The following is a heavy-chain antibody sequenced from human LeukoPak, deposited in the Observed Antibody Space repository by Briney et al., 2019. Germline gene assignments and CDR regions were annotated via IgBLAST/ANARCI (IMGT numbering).Heavy chain of an antibody. V-gene: IGHV1-24*01. CDR2: FDPEDGET. J-gene: IGHJ5*02. D-gene: IGHD1-26*01. CDR3: ATDVSGSYLDNWFDP. Sequence: ASVKVSCKVSGYTLTELSMQWVRQAPGKGLEWMGGFDPEDGETIYAQKFQGRVTMTEDTSTDTAYMELSSLRSEDTAVYYCATDVSGSYLDNWFDPWGQGTLVTVSS. CDR1: GYTLTELS.